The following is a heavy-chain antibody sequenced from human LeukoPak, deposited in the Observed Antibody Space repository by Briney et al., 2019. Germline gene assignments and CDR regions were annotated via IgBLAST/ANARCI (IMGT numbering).Heavy chain of an antibody. CDR2: IYYSGST. V-gene: IGHV4-59*01. CDR3: ARVPASIYYYNSSGYFDY. D-gene: IGHD3-22*01. J-gene: IGHJ4*02. Sequence: SETLSLTCTVSGGSISSYYWSWIRQPPGKGLEWIGYIYYSGSTNYNPSLKSRVTISVDTSKNQFSLKLSSVTAADTAVYYCARVPASIYYYNSSGYFDYWGQGTLVTVSS. CDR1: GGSISSYY.